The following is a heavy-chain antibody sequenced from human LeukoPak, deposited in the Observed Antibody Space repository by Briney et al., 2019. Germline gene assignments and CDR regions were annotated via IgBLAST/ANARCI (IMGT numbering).Heavy chain of an antibody. CDR3: ARGHQELWFGELPGVDY. CDR1: GCTFTSYD. J-gene: IGHJ4*02. D-gene: IGHD3-10*01. V-gene: IGHV1-8*01. Sequence: ASVKVSCKASGCTFTSYDINWVRQATGQGLEWMGWMNPNSGNTGYAQKFQGRVTMTRNTSISTAYMELSSLRSEDTAVYYCARGHQELWFGELPGVDYWGQGTLVTVSS. CDR2: MNPNSGNT.